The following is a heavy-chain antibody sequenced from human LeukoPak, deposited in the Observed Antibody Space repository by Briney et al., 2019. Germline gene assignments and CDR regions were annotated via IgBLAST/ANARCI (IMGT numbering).Heavy chain of an antibody. CDR3: ARDGRISPYSGMDV. Sequence: SETLSLTCTVSGYSISSGYYWGWIRQPPGKGLEWIGYIYYSGSTDYNPSLKSRVSISVDTSKNQFSLKLNSVTPADTAAYYCARDGRISPYSGMDVWGQGTTVTVSS. J-gene: IGHJ6*02. D-gene: IGHD1-26*01. V-gene: IGHV4-38-2*02. CDR2: IYYSGST. CDR1: GYSISSGYY.